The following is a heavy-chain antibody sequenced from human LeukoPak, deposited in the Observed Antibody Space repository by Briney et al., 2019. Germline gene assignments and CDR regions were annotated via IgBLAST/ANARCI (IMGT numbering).Heavy chain of an antibody. CDR1: GYTLTELS. V-gene: IGHV1-24*01. Sequence: ASVKVSFKVSGYTLTELSMHWVRQAPGKGLEWMGGFDPEDGETIYAQKFQGRVTMTEDTSTDTAYTELSSLRSEDTAVYYCATIHDYGDYFDYWGQGTLVTVSS. J-gene: IGHJ4*02. CDR2: FDPEDGET. CDR3: ATIHDYGDYFDY. D-gene: IGHD4-17*01.